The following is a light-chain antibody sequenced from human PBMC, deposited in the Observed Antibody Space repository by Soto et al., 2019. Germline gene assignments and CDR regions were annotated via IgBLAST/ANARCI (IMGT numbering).Light chain of an antibody. J-gene: IGLJ1*01. Sequence: QSVLTQPPSASGSPGQSVTISCTGSSSDVGGYNYVSWYQHHPGKAPKLLIYEVTERPSGVPDRFSGSKSGNAAFLTVSGLQAEDEADYYCSSLAGNKNRGVFASGTKATVL. CDR2: EVT. CDR1: SSDVGGYNY. CDR3: SSLAGNKNRGV. V-gene: IGLV2-8*01.